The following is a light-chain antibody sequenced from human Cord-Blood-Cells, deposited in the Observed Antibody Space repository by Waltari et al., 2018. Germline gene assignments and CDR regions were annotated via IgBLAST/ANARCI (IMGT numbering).Light chain of an antibody. CDR3: CSYAGSSNWV. J-gene: IGLJ3*02. CDR1: RSDVGSYNL. CDR2: EGS. Sequence: QSALTQPASVSGFPGQSITIPCTGTRSDVGSYNLVSWYQQHPGKAPKLMIYEGSKRPSGVSNRFSGAKSGNTASLTISGLQAEDEADYYCCSYAGSSNWVFGGGTKLTVL. V-gene: IGLV2-23*01.